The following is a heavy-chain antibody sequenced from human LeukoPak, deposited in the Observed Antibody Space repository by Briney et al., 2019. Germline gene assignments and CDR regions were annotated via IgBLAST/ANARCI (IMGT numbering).Heavy chain of an antibody. J-gene: IGHJ4*02. CDR1: GGSISSYY. Sequence: PSETLSLTCTVSGGSISSYYWSWIRQPAGKGLEWIGRIYTSGSTNYNPSLKSRVTMSVDTSKNQFSLKLSSVTAADTAVYYCARDRAMFGVAQYYFDYWGQGTLVTVSS. V-gene: IGHV4-4*07. CDR2: IYTSGST. CDR3: ARDRAMFGVAQYYFDY. D-gene: IGHD3-3*01.